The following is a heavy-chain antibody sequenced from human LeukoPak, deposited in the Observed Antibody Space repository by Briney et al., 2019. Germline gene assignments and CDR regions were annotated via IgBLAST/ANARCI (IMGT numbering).Heavy chain of an antibody. D-gene: IGHD3-22*01. CDR3: ARDDNYYDSSGYYPYYYYGMDV. Sequence: PEASVKVSCKASGYTFTGYYMHWVRQAPGQGLEGMGWINPNSGGTNYAQKFQGRVTMTRDTSISTAYMELSRLRSDDTAVYYCARDDNYYDSSGYYPYYYYGMDVWGQGTTVTVSS. V-gene: IGHV1-2*02. J-gene: IGHJ6*02. CDR2: INPNSGGT. CDR1: GYTFTGYY.